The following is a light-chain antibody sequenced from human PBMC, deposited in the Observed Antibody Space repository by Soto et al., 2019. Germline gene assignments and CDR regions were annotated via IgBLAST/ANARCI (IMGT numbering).Light chain of an antibody. CDR1: QSVRSTY. Sequence: EIVLTQSPGTLSLSPGERATLSCRASQSVRSTYLAWYQQKPGQARRLLIYGASSRATGIPDRFSGSGSGTDFTLTISRLEHEDFAVYYCQQYANSPLTFGGGTKVEIK. CDR3: QQYANSPLT. J-gene: IGKJ4*01. V-gene: IGKV3-20*01. CDR2: GAS.